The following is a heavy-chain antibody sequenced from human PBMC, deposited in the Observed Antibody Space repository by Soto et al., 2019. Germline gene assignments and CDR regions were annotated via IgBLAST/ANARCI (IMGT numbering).Heavy chain of an antibody. CDR2: INPSGGST. J-gene: IGHJ6*02. Sequence: GASVKVSCKASGYTFTSYYMHWVRQAPGQGLEWMGIINPSGGSTSYAQKFQGRVTMTRDTSTSTVYMELSSLRSEDTAVYYCARFPPPPGLSYYYYGMDVWGQGTTVTVSS. CDR3: ARFPPPPGLSYYYYGMDV. V-gene: IGHV1-46*03. CDR1: GYTFTSYY.